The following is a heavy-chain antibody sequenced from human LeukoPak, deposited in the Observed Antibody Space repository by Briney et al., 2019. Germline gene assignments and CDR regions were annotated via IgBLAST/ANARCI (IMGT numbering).Heavy chain of an antibody. CDR1: VGPFSGYY. D-gene: IGHD3-22*01. CDR3: ATKPSLTYYYNRREVFGLDV. Sequence: SETLSLTCAVNVGPFSGYYWSWVRQPPGKGLEWSGEINHSGNTNYNPSLTSRFTISVDSSNSHFSLRLTSVTAADTAVYYCATKPSLTYYYNRREVFGLDVWGQGTTVTVSS. V-gene: IGHV4-34*01. CDR2: INHSGNT. J-gene: IGHJ6*02.